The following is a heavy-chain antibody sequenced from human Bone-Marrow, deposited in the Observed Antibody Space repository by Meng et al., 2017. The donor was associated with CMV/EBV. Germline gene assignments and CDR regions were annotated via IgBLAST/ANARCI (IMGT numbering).Heavy chain of an antibody. CDR3: ARAPANIVVVPAAIGGNYFDY. V-gene: IGHV4-34*01. J-gene: IGHJ4*02. CDR2: INHSGST. D-gene: IGHD2-2*02. CDR1: FSGYY. Sequence: FSGYYWSWIRQPPGKGLEWMGEINHSGSTNCNPSLKSRVTISVDTSKNQFSLELSSVTAADTAVYYCARAPANIVVVPAAIGGNYFDYWGQGTLVTVSS.